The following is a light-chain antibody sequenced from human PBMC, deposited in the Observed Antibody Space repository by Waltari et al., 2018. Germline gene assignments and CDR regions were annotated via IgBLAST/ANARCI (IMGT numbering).Light chain of an antibody. CDR3: QQRTNWPS. V-gene: IGKV3-11*01. Sequence: IVLTQSPATLSLSPGERATLSCRASQGISSFLAWYQQTPGQAPRLLVYDASNRATGIPARFSGSGSGADFTLTISSLELEDFAVYYCQQRTNWPSFGGGTRVELK. CDR1: QGISSF. CDR2: DAS. J-gene: IGKJ4*01.